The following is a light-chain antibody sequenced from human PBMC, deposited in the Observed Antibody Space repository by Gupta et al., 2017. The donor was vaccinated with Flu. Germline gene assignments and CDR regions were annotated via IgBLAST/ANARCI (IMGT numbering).Light chain of an antibody. J-gene: IGLJ1*01. CDR1: SSNIGAGYN. V-gene: IGLV1-40*01. Sequence: QSVLTQPPSVSGAPGQRVTIPCTGSSSNIGAGYNVQWYQQLPGTAPKLLLYGNPNRPSGVPDRFSGSTSGTSASPAITSASLAITGLQAEDEADYYCQSYDSSLSGYVFGTGTKVTFL. CDR2: GNP. CDR3: QSYDSSLSGYV.